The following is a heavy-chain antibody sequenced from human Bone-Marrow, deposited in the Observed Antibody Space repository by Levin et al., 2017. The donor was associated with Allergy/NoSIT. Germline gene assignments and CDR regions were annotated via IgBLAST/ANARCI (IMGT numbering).Heavy chain of an antibody. V-gene: IGHV3-9*01. CDR2: SSWNSGNI. Sequence: GGSLRLSCAASGFTFDDYAMHWVRQAPGKSLEWVSGSSWNSGNIGYADSVKGRFTITRDNAKNSLYLQMNSLRAEDTALYFCAKDSDSSSWYYFDYWGQGTLVTVSS. CDR1: GFTFDDYA. D-gene: IGHD6-13*01. J-gene: IGHJ4*02. CDR3: AKDSDSSSWYYFDY.